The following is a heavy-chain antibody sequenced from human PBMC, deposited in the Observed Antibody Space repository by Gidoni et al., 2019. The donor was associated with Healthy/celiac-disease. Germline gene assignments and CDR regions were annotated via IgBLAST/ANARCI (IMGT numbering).Heavy chain of an antibody. CDR2: IYYSGST. CDR1: GGSISSYY. D-gene: IGHD6-13*01. CDR3: ARVRAAAGTIFDY. V-gene: IGHV4-59*01. Sequence: QVQLQESGPGLVKPSETLSLTCTVSGGSISSYYWSWIRQPPGKGLEWIGYIYYSGSTNYNPSLKSRVTISVDTSKNQFSLKLSSVTAADTAVYYCARVRAAAGTIFDYWGQGTLVTVSS. J-gene: IGHJ4*02.